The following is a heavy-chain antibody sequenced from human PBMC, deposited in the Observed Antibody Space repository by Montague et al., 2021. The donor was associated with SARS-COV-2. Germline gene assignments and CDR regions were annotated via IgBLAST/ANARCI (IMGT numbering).Heavy chain of an antibody. Sequence: SETLSLTCTVSGGSISGSSYYWGRIRQPPGKGLEWIGSIYYSGSTYYNPSLKSRVTISVDTSKNQFSLKLSSVTAADTAVYYCARHPRGYYDYVWGSPSYYFDYWGQGTLVTVSS. D-gene: IGHD3-16*01. CDR3: ARHPRGYYDYVWGSPSYYFDY. CDR2: IYYSGST. CDR1: GGSISGSSYY. V-gene: IGHV4-39*01. J-gene: IGHJ4*02.